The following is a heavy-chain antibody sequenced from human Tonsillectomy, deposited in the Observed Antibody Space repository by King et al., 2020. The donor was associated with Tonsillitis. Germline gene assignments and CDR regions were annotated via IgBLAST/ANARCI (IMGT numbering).Heavy chain of an antibody. Sequence: VQLQESGPGLVKPSETLSLTCTVSGGSISSYYWSWIRQPPGKGLEWIGYIYYSGSTNYNPSLKSRVTISVDTSKNQFSLKLSSVTAADTAVYYCARAPPFEYSGWNVWGQGTLVTVSS. V-gene: IGHV4-59*01. CDR2: IYYSGST. J-gene: IGHJ4*02. CDR3: ARAPPFEYSGWNV. D-gene: IGHD6-19*01. CDR1: GGSISSYY.